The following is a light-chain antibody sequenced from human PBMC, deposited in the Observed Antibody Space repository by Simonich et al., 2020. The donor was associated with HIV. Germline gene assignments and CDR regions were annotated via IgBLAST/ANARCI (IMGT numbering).Light chain of an antibody. CDR3: QQSYRTPFT. Sequence: DSQMTQSPSAMSASVGDRVTITCLASQSNSRHLNWYQQKPGKVPKLLIYAASSLQSGVPSRFSGSGSGTDFTLTISILQPEDFATYYCQQSYRTPFTFGPGTKVDIK. CDR1: QSNSRH. CDR2: AAS. J-gene: IGKJ3*01. V-gene: IGKV1-39*01.